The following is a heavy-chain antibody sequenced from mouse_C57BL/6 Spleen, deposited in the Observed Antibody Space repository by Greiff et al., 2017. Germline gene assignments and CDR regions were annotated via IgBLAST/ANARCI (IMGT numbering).Heavy chain of an antibody. V-gene: IGHV1-52*01. D-gene: IGHD1-1*01. CDR1: GYTFTSYW. J-gene: IGHJ4*01. CDR3: ALTREMDY. Sequence: QVQLQQPGAELVRPGSSVKLSCKASGYTFTSYWMHWVKQRPIQGLEWIGNIDPSDSETPYNQKFKDKATLTVDKSSSTAYMQLSSLTSEDSAVCYCALTREMDYWGQGTSVTVSS. CDR2: IDPSDSET.